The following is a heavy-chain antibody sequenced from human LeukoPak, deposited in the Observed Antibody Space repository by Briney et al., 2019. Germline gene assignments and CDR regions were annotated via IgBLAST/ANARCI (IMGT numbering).Heavy chain of an antibody. V-gene: IGHV3-66*01. Sequence: GGSLRLSCAASGFTVSSHYMSWVRQAPGAGLEWVSIIYSDGTTYRADSVRGRFTISRDNSKNTVYLQMNNVRAEDTAVYHCARAVSVITTFDYWGQGTPVTVSS. CDR2: IYSDGTT. CDR1: GFTVSSHY. D-gene: IGHD4-23*01. CDR3: ARAVSVITTFDY. J-gene: IGHJ4*02.